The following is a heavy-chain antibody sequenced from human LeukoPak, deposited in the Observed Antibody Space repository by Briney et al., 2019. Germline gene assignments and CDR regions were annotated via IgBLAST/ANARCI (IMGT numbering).Heavy chain of an antibody. V-gene: IGHV4-4*07. Sequence: SETLSCTGTVSGASIYSDYWTRLRQGPGKGLEWIGRILASGSTNYNPYLRSRITMSVDTSKNQFSLDLSSVTVADTGVYYCVRGWAPRGEKSSFASWGQGTLVTVSS. CDR2: ILASGST. CDR1: GASIYSDY. CDR3: VRGWAPRGEKSSFAS. J-gene: IGHJ4*02. D-gene: IGHD1-26*01.